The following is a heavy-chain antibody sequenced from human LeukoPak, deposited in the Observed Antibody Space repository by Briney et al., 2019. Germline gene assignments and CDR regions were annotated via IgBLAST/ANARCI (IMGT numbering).Heavy chain of an antibody. V-gene: IGHV1-2*02. CDR1: GYTFTGYY. Sequence: ASVKVSCKASGYTFTGYYMHWVRQAPGQGLEWMGWINPNSGGTNYAQKFQGRVTMTRDTSISTAYMELSSLRSEDTAVYYCARDKYSSGWGPNWFDPWGQGTLVTVSS. D-gene: IGHD6-19*01. CDR2: INPNSGGT. J-gene: IGHJ5*02. CDR3: ARDKYSSGWGPNWFDP.